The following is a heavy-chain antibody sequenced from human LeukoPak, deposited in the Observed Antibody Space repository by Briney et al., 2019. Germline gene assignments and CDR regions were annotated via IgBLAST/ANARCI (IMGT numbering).Heavy chain of an antibody. Sequence: ASVKVSCKASGYTFTSYDINWVRQAPGRGLEWMGWISGYNGNTNYAQKVQGRVSMTTDTSTGTAYMELRSLESDDTAVYYCARQSTGGSYYATYLQQWGQGTLVTVSS. CDR2: ISGYNGNT. J-gene: IGHJ1*01. CDR3: ARQSTGGSYYATYLQQ. D-gene: IGHD1-26*01. CDR1: GYTFTSYD. V-gene: IGHV1-18*01.